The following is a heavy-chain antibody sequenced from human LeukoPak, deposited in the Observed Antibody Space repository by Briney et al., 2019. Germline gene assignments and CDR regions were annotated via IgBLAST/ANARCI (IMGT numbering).Heavy chain of an antibody. CDR2: IKPDSGGT. J-gene: IGHJ4*02. D-gene: IGHD3-10*01. V-gene: IGHV1-2*02. CDR3: ATDIPHGSGSFSYFDY. CDR1: GYTFTSYG. Sequence: ASVKVSCKASGYTFTSYGISWLRQAPGQGLEWVAWIKPDSGGTNYAQKFQGRVTVAWDTSISTAYMELSGLRSDDTAVYYCATDIPHGSGSFSYFDYWGQGTLVTVSS.